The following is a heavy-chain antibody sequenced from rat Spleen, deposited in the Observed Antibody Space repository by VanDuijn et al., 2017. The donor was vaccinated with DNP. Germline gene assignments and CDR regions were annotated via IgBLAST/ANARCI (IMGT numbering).Heavy chain of an antibody. CDR2: ITNTGDGT. V-gene: IGHV5-31*01. J-gene: IGHJ2*01. CDR1: GFTFNNYW. D-gene: IGHD4-1*01. CDR3: TRRAGLSYYFDY. Sequence: EVQLVESGGGLVQPGKSLKLSCAASGFTFNNYWMSWIRQAPGKGLEWVASITNTGDGTYYSDSVQGRFTMSRANAKSTLYLQMDSVRSEDTATYYCTRRAGLSYYFDYWGQGVMVTVSS.